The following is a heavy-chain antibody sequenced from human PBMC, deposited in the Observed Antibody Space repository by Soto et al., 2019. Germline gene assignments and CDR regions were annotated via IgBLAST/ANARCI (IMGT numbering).Heavy chain of an antibody. CDR1: GVSFNNNG. Sequence: QVQLVQSGAEVKKPGSSVKVSCKTSGVSFNNNGIGWVRQAPGHGLEWMGGVSPPFRTSNYARKFQGRISITADASTGTVNMELCSLTSEDSAPYYCARVLYYGSGIYSPYGMDVWGQGTTVTVSS. J-gene: IGHJ6*02. V-gene: IGHV1-69*01. CDR2: VSPPFRTS. CDR3: ARVLYYGSGIYSPYGMDV. D-gene: IGHD3-10*01.